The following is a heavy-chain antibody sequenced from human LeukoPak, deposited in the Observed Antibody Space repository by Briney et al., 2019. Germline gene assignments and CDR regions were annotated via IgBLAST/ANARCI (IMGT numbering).Heavy chain of an antibody. J-gene: IGHJ4*02. CDR1: GFTFSSYG. Sequence: GGSLRLSCAASGFTFSSYGMHWVRQPPGKGLEWVAFIRYDGSNRYFADSVKGRFTISRDNSKNTLFLQMNSLRAEDTAVYYCAKASAMIVVVSKHFDYWGQGTLVTVSS. CDR3: AKASAMIVVVSKHFDY. D-gene: IGHD3-22*01. CDR2: IRYDGSNR. V-gene: IGHV3-30*02.